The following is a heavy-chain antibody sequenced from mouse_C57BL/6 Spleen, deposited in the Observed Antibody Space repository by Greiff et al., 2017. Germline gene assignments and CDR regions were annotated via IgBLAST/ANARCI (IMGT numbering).Heavy chain of an antibody. V-gene: IGHV7-1*01. CDR2: SRNKANDYTT. CDR1: GFTFSDFY. CDR3: ARAVYGYFDG. D-gene: IGHD1-1*01. J-gene: IGHJ1*03. Sequence: EVKLVESGGGLVQSGRSLRLSCATSGFTFSDFYMEWVRQAPGKGLEWIAASRNKANDYTTEYSATVKGRFIVSRDTSQSIPYLQMNTLRAEDTAIYYCARAVYGYFDGWGTGTTVTVSS.